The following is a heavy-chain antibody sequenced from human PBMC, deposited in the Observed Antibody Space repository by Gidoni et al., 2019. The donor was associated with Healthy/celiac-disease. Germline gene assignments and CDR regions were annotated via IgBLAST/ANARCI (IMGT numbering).Heavy chain of an antibody. CDR1: GSTFRSYA. J-gene: IGHJ4*02. Sequence: QVHLVESGGGAVQPWRSLGRACPARGSTFRSYAWHRVRQAPGKGLEWVSVISYDGSNKYYADSVKGRFTISRDNSKNPLYLQMNSLRAEDTAVYYCARDQTGDYTQGIAVAGPFDYWGQGTLVTVSS. CDR3: ARDQTGDYTQGIAVAGPFDY. V-gene: IGHV3-30-3*01. CDR2: ISYDGSNK. D-gene: IGHD6-19*01.